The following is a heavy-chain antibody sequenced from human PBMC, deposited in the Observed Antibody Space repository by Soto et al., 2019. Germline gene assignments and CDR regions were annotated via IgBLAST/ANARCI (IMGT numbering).Heavy chain of an antibody. Sequence: SQTHSLTCIVSGGSMSGYEWAWIRESPARGLQYIGAVSDYTSGDSNPSFRSRVSISMDSSKRQFSLSLHSVTAADTATYYCARLVSAGVNNRHFDIWGQGALVTVS. CDR1: GGSMSGYE. CDR2: VSDYTSG. J-gene: IGHJ5*02. CDR3: ARLVSAGVNNRHFDI. D-gene: IGHD1-1*01. V-gene: IGHV4-59*08.